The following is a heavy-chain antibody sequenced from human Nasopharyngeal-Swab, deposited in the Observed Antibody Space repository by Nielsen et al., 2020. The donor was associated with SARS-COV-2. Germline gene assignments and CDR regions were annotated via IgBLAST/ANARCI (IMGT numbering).Heavy chain of an antibody. D-gene: IGHD3-22*01. V-gene: IGHV1-58*01. CDR3: AVSLPYDSSGYYS. Sequence: WVRQAPGQRLEWIGWIVVGSGNTNYAQKFQERVTITRDMFTSTAYMELSSLRSEDTAVYYCAVSLPYDSSGYYSWGQGTLVTVSS. CDR2: IVVGSGNT. J-gene: IGHJ4*02.